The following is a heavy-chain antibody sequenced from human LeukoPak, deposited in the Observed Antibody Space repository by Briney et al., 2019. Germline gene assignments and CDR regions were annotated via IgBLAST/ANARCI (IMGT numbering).Heavy chain of an antibody. CDR2: INLNSGGT. CDR3: ARDSSTVTTPYFDC. D-gene: IGHD4-11*01. Sequence: GASVKVSCKTSGFTFTGYYMHWVRQAPGQGLEWMGWINLNSGGTNYAQKFQGRVTMTRDTSINTAYMELSRLRSDDTAVYYCARDSSTVTTPYFDCWGQGTLVTVSS. V-gene: IGHV1-2*02. J-gene: IGHJ4*02. CDR1: GFTFTGYY.